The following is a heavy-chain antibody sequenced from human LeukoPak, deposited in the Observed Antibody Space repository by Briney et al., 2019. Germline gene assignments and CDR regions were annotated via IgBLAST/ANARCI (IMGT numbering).Heavy chain of an antibody. J-gene: IGHJ4*02. V-gene: IGHV3-33*06. CDR1: AFTFSTYG. CDR3: AKFRYYYDSSGSVIEY. Sequence: PGRSLRPSCVVSAFTFSTYGMHWVRQAPGKGLEWVAAIRYDGSNKYYADSVKGRFTISRDNSKNTLYLQMNRLRAEDTAVYYCAKFRYYYDSSGSVIEYWGQGTLVTVSS. D-gene: IGHD3-22*01. CDR2: IRYDGSNK.